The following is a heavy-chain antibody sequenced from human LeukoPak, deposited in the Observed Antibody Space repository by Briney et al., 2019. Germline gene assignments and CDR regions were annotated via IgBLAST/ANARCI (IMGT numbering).Heavy chain of an antibody. CDR2: IYYSGST. J-gene: IGHJ6*02. CDR3: ARDSSAGSMDV. D-gene: IGHD2-2*01. CDR1: GGSISSYY. V-gene: IGHV4-59*01. Sequence: PSETLSLTCTVSGGSISSYYWSWIRQPPGKGLEWIGYIYYSGSTNYNPSLKSRVTISVDTSKNQFSLKLSSVTAADTAVYYCARDSSAGSMDVWGQGTTVTVSS.